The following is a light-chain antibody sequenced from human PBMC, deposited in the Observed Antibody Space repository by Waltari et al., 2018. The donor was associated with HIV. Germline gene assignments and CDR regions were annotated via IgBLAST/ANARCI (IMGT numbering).Light chain of an antibody. CDR1: SSNIGNNY. J-gene: IGLJ3*02. CDR2: DSN. V-gene: IGLV1-51*01. CDR3: VTWDFSLSAVV. Sequence: QSVLTQPPSVSAAPGQKVFISCSGSSSNIGNNYVSWYQQLPGTAPKLLMYDSNKRPPGIPDRFSGSKSGTSATLAITGLQTGDEADYYCVTWDFSLSAVVFGGGTKLTVL.